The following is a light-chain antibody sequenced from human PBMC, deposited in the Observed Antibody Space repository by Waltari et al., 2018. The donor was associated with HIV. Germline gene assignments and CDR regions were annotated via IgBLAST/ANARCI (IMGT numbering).Light chain of an antibody. J-gene: IGLJ1*01. Sequence: QSALTQPASVSGSPGQSITISCTGTRRDVGAYEYVPCYQQHPGKVPKLLIYDVYNRPSRISNLFSGSKSGNTASLTISGLQAEDEAAYYCASFTSGRLNVFGTGTKVTVL. V-gene: IGLV2-14*03. CDR1: RRDVGAYEY. CDR3: ASFTSGRLNV. CDR2: DVY.